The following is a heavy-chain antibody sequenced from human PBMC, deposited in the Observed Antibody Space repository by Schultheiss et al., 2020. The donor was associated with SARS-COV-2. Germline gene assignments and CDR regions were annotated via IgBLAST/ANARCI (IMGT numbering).Heavy chain of an antibody. CDR2: ISHSGRT. J-gene: IGHJ6*03. V-gene: IGHV4-34*01. D-gene: IGHD3-3*01. Sequence: SETLSLTCAVYGKSSSAYCWNWVRQSPGKGLEWIGEISHSGRTIYNPALESRVTISLDKSKNQFSLEVKSVTAADTAVYYCAKGHPFLTIFGESKHYYFYLDVWGKGTTVTVSS. CDR1: GKSSSAYC. CDR3: AKGHPFLTIFGESKHYYFYLDV.